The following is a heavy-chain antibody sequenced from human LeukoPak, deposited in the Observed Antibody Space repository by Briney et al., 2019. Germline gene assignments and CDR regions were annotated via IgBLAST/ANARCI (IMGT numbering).Heavy chain of an antibody. Sequence: PGGSLRLFCAASGFTFSNYNFYWVRQAPGKGLEWVSSISSTSSYIYYADSVKGRFTISRDNAKNSLYLQMNSLRAEDTAVYYCARALWSGPVYYGMDVWGQGTTVTVSS. J-gene: IGHJ6*02. D-gene: IGHD3-10*01. V-gene: IGHV3-21*01. CDR3: ARALWSGPVYYGMDV. CDR2: ISSTSSYI. CDR1: GFTFSNYN.